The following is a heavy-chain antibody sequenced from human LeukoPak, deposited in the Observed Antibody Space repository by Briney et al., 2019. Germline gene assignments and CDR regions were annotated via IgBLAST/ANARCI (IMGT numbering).Heavy chain of an antibody. CDR2: IYYSGST. V-gene: IGHV4-59*01. D-gene: IGHD6-13*01. CDR1: GDSITSYY. Sequence: PSETLSHTCTVSGDSITSYYWSWIRQPPGKGLEWIGYIYYSGSTNYNPSLKSRVTMSVDTSKNQFSLKLSSVTAADAAVYYCARVGGSTWYFGYWGQGTLVTVSS. J-gene: IGHJ4*02. CDR3: ARVGGSTWYFGY.